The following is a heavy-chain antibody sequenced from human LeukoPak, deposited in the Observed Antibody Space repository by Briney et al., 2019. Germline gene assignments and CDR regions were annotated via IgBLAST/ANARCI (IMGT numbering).Heavy chain of an antibody. CDR3: ARRYQGYSYGLALSTGYYYYYYYMDV. Sequence: GGSLRLSCAASGFTFDDYGMSWVRQAPGKGLEWVSGINWNGGSTGYADSVKGRFTISRDNAKNSLYLQMNSLRAEDTALYYCARRYQGYSYGLALSTGYYYYYYYMDVWGKGTTVTVSS. CDR2: INWNGGST. J-gene: IGHJ6*03. V-gene: IGHV3-20*04. D-gene: IGHD5-18*01. CDR1: GFTFDDYG.